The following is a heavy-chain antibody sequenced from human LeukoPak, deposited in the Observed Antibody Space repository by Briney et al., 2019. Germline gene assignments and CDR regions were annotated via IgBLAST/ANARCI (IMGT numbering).Heavy chain of an antibody. J-gene: IGHJ3*02. CDR2: IYTSGST. D-gene: IGHD3-10*01. CDR1: GGSISSYY. CDR3: AREAMGFGELFIRGQDAFDI. V-gene: IGHV4-4*07. Sequence: SETLSLTCTVSGGSISSYYWSWIRQPAGKGLEWIGRIYTSGSTNYNPSLKSRVTMSVDTPKNQFSLKLSSVTAADTAVYYCAREAMGFGELFIRGQDAFDIWGQGTMVTVSS.